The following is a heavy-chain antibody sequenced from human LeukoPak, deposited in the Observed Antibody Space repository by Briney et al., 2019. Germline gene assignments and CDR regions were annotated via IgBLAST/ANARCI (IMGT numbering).Heavy chain of an antibody. CDR2: LSYGRST. J-gene: IGHJ4*02. Sequence: SETLSLTCSVSGGSISSGRHYWGWVRQPPGKGLEWIGSLSYGRSTYYKPSLKSRVSMSVDTSKNQFSLKMISVTAADTGMYYCASRITVAGALVYWGRGTLVTVSS. CDR1: GGSISSGRHY. D-gene: IGHD6-19*01. CDR3: ASRITVAGALVY. V-gene: IGHV4-39*07.